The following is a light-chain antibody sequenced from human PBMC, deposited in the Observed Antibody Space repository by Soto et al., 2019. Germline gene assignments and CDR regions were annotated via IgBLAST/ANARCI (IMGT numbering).Light chain of an antibody. J-gene: IGKJ1*01. CDR1: QSISRH. CDR3: QQYHRYST. V-gene: IGKV1-39*01. CDR2: GAS. Sequence: DIHMTQSPSSLSPSVGDRVTLTCRASQSISRHLNWYQQKAGRAPRLLIYGASNLQSGVPSRFSGSGSGTEFTLTISSLESDDFATYYCQQYHRYSTFGQGTRVDIK.